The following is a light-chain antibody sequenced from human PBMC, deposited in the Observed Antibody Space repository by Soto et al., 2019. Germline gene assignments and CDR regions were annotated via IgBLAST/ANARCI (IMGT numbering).Light chain of an antibody. CDR2: DAS. Sequence: DIQMTQSPSTLSASVGDRVTITCRASQSISKWLAWYQQKPGKAPIRLIYDASSLESGVPSRFSGSLSGTEFTLTIASLQPDDFATYYCQQYKTYSTFGQGTKVDIK. CDR1: QSISKW. J-gene: IGKJ1*01. CDR3: QQYKTYST. V-gene: IGKV1-5*01.